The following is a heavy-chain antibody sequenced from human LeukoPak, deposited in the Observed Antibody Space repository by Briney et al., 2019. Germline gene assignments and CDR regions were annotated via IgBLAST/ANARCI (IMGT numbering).Heavy chain of an antibody. CDR2: ITSKTDGGIT. CDR3: TTGFPSNDAFDI. D-gene: IGHD4-11*01. Sequence: GGSLRLSCAASGFTFSNAWMSWVRQAPGKGLEWISRITSKTDGGITDYAAPVKGRFTISRDDSKTTLYLQMNSLKTEDTAVYHCTTGFPSNDAFDIWGPGTMVTVSS. CDR1: GFTFSNAW. V-gene: IGHV3-15*01. J-gene: IGHJ3*02.